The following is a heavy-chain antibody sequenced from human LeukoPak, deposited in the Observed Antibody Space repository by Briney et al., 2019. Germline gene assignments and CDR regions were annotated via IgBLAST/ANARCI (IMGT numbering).Heavy chain of an antibody. J-gene: IGHJ4*02. Sequence: ASVKVSCKASGYTFTTFGITWVRQAPGQGLEWMGWISTYNGNTNYAQNLQGRVTMTTDTSTSTAYMELRGLTSDDTAVYYCARVGADCSDGNCYWGQGTLVTVSS. V-gene: IGHV1-18*01. D-gene: IGHD2-15*01. CDR2: ISTYNGNT. CDR3: ARVGADCSDGNCY. CDR1: GYTFTTFG.